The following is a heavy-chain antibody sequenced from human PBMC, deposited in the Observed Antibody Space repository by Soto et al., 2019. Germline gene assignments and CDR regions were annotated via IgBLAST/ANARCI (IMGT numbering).Heavy chain of an antibody. CDR2: IVVGSGNT. J-gene: IGHJ4*02. D-gene: IGHD5-12*01. CDR1: GFTFTISA. CDR3: AEDESGSDYPLFYY. V-gene: IGHV1-58*01. Sequence: QMQLVQSGPEVKKPGTSVKVSCKASGFTFTISAVQGVRQARGQRLEWIGWIVVGSGNTNYAQKFQERVTITRDMSTSPAYMALSSLRSEDTAVYYGAEDESGSDYPLFYYWGQGTLVTVAS.